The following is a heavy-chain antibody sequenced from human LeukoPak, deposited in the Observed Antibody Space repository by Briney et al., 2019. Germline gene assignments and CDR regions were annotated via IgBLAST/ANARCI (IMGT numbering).Heavy chain of an antibody. CDR1: GFTFSSYA. V-gene: IGHV3-23*01. Sequence: GGSLRLSCAASGFTFSSYAMSWVRQAPGKGLEWASAISGSGGSTYYADSVKGRFTISRDNSKNTLYLQMNSLRAEDTAVYYCAKATDYYYYYGMDVWGQGTTVTVSS. J-gene: IGHJ6*02. CDR3: AKATDYYYYYGMDV. CDR2: ISGSGGST.